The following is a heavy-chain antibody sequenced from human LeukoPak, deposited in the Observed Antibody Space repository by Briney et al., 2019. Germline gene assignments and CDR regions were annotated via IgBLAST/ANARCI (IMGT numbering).Heavy chain of an antibody. J-gene: IGHJ4*02. Sequence: GGSLRLSCAASGFTFSSYWMSWVRQAPGKGLEWVANIKQDGSEKYYVDSVKGRFTISRDNAKNSLYLQMNSLRAEDTAVYYCTTGVLVSFFDYWGQGTLVTVSS. CDR2: IKQDGSEK. D-gene: IGHD2/OR15-2a*01. CDR1: GFTFSSYW. CDR3: TTGVLVSFFDY. V-gene: IGHV3-7*01.